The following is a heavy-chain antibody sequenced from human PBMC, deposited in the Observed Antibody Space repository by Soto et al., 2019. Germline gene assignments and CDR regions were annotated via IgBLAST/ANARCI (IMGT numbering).Heavy chain of an antibody. V-gene: IGHV3-23*01. CDR2: ISVSGGGT. J-gene: IGHJ5*02. D-gene: IGHD3-10*01. CDR1: GFTFSSYA. CDR3: AKVIKANWFDP. Sequence: EVQLLESGGGLVQPGGSLRLSCAASGFTFSSYAMSWVRQAPGRGLEWVSDISVSGGGTYYADSVKGRFTISRDNSKNTLYLQMNSLRAEDTAVYYCAKVIKANWFDPWGQGTLVTVSS.